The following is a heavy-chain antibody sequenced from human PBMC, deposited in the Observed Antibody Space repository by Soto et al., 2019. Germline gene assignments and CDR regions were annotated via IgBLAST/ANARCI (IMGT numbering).Heavy chain of an antibody. Sequence: ASVKVSCKASGYTFTSYDINWVRQATGQGLEWMGWMNPNSGNTGYAQKFQGRVTMTRNTSISTAYMELSSLRSEDTAVYYCARGSALGGGYEYDYGLPYYYYMDVWGKGTTVTVSS. D-gene: IGHD5-12*01. J-gene: IGHJ6*03. CDR3: ARGSALGGGYEYDYGLPYYYYMDV. CDR2: MNPNSGNT. V-gene: IGHV1-8*01. CDR1: GYTFTSYD.